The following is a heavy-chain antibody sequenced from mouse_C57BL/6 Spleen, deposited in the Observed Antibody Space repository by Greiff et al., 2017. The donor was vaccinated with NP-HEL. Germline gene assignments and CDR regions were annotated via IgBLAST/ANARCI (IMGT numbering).Heavy chain of an antibody. CDR2: ISGGGGNT. V-gene: IGHV5-9*01. J-gene: IGHJ1*03. CDR3: ARHKVTTVVAPLDV. Sequence: DVKLVESGGGLVKPGGSLKLSCAASGFTFSSYTMSWVRQTPEKRLEWVATISGGGGNTYYPDSVKGRFTISRDNAKNTLYLQMSSLRSEDTALYYCARHKVTTVVAPLDVWGTGTTVTGSS. D-gene: IGHD1-1*01. CDR1: GFTFSSYT.